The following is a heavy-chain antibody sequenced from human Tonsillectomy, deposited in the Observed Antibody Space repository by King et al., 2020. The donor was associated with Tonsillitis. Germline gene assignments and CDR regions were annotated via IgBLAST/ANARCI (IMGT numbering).Heavy chain of an antibody. CDR3: TRYSSSSVFDY. V-gene: IGHV3-49*03. J-gene: IGHJ4*02. CDR2: IRSKAYGGTK. D-gene: IGHD6-6*01. Sequence: QLVQSGGGLVQPGRSLRLSCTASGFTFGVYAISWFRQAPGKGLEWVGCIRSKAYGGTKEYAASVKGRFPISRDDSKSIADLQMNSLKTEDTAVYYCTRYSSSSVFDYWGQGTLVTVSS. CDR1: GFTFGVYA.